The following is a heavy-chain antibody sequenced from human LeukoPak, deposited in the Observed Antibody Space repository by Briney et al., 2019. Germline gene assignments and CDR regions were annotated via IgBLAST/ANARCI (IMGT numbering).Heavy chain of an antibody. CDR3: AKIVGNGYDLSPYYSDY. D-gene: IGHD5-12*01. J-gene: IGHJ4*02. CDR2: ISGSGGST. Sequence: PGGSLRLSCAASGFTFSSYAMSWVRQAPGKGLEWVSVISGSGGSTYYADSVKGRFTISRDNSKNTLYLQMNSLRAEDTAVYYCAKIVGNGYDLSPYYSDYWGQGTLVTVSS. V-gene: IGHV3-23*01. CDR1: GFTFSSYA.